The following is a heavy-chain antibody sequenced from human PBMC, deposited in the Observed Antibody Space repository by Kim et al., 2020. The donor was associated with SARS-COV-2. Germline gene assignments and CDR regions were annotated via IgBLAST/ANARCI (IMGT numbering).Heavy chain of an antibody. CDR1: GYTLTELS. Sequence: ASVKVSCKVSGYTLTELSMHWVRQAPGKGLEWMGGFDPEDGETIYAQKFQGRVTMTEDTSTDTAYMELSSLRSEDTAVYYCATASSSWYGRGWCDTWGQGTLVTVSS. V-gene: IGHV1-24*01. J-gene: IGHJ5*02. D-gene: IGHD6-13*01. CDR2: FDPEDGET. CDR3: ATASSSWYGRGWCDT.